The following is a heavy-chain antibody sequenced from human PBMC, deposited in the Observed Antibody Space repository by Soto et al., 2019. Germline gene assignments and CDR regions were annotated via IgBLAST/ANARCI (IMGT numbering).Heavy chain of an antibody. Sequence: PGGSLRLSCAASGFTFSDYYMSWIRQAPGKGLEWVSYISSSSSYTNYADSVKGRFTISRDNAKNSLYLQMNSLRAEDTAVYYCARSGRSRDGYNAPDYWGQGTLVTVSS. CDR2: ISSSSSYT. J-gene: IGHJ4*02. V-gene: IGHV3-11*06. D-gene: IGHD1-26*01. CDR3: ARSGRSRDGYNAPDY. CDR1: GFTFSDYY.